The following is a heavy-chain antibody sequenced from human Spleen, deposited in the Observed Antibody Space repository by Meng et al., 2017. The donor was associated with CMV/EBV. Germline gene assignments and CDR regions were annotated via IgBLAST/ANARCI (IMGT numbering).Heavy chain of an antibody. CDR1: GFNFNNYW. D-gene: IGHD5-24*01. CDR2: RNEDGSET. Sequence: GGSLRLSCVGSGFNFNNYWMNWVRQAPGKGLERMANRNEDGSETDYLDAVKGRFTISRDNAKNSLFLQMNSLRADDTAVYYCARDPRGDGGVTFDYWGQGILVTVSS. CDR3: ARDPRGDGGVTFDY. V-gene: IGHV3-7*01. J-gene: IGHJ4*02.